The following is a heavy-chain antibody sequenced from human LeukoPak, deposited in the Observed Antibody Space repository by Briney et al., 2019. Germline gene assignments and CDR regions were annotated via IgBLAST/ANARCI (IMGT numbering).Heavy chain of an antibody. CDR2: ISYDGSNK. D-gene: IGHD3-3*01. CDR3: AKNYDFWSGYLGI. Sequence: PGGSLRLSCAASGFTFSSYGMHWVRQAPGKGREWVAVISYDGSNKYYADSVKGRFTTSRDNSKNTRYLQMNSLRAEDTAVYYCAKNYDFWSGYLGIWGQGTLVTVSS. CDR1: GFTFSSYG. V-gene: IGHV3-30*18. J-gene: IGHJ1*01.